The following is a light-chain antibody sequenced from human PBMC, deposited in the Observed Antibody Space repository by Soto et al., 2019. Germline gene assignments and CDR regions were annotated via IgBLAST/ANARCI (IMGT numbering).Light chain of an antibody. CDR2: AAS. CDR1: QSISYY. J-gene: IGKJ2*01. Sequence: DLQMTQCPSSLSASIGVRVTITCRASQSISYYLNWFQQKPGEAPKLLIQAASSLQSGVPSRFSGSGSGTDFTLTINSLQPEDFAVYYCQQSYSAPVTFGQGTKL. V-gene: IGKV1-39*01. CDR3: QQSYSAPVT.